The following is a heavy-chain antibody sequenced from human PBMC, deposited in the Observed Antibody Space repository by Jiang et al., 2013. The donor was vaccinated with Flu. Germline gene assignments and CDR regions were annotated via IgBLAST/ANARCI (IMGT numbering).Heavy chain of an antibody. CDR2: INAGNGNT. V-gene: IGHV1-3*01. Sequence: GAEVKKPGSSVKVSCKASGYTFTSYAMHWVRQAPGQRLEWMGWINAGNGNTKYSQKFQGRVTITRDTSASTAYMELSSLRSEDTAVYYCAREVLEWTYCGGDCYYDYWGQGTLVTVSS. CDR3: AREVLEWTYCGGDCYYDY. CDR1: GYTFTSYA. D-gene: IGHD2-21*02. J-gene: IGHJ4*02.